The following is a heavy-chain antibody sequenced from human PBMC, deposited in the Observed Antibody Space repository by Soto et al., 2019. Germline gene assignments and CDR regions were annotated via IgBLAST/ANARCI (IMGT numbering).Heavy chain of an antibody. CDR1: GGSISSYY. Sequence: PSETLSLTCAVYGGSISSYYWSWIRQPPGKGLEWIGYIYYSGSTNYNPSLKSRVTISVDTSKNQFSLKLSSVTAADTAVYYCARGLIAAAGTAPFYYYYYYMDVWGKGTTVTVSS. J-gene: IGHJ6*03. CDR3: ARGLIAAAGTAPFYYYYYYMDV. V-gene: IGHV4-59*01. D-gene: IGHD6-13*01. CDR2: IYYSGST.